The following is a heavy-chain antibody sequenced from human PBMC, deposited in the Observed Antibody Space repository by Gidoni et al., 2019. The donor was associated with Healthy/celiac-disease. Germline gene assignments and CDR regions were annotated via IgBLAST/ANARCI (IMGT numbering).Heavy chain of an antibody. CDR1: GSTFTSYY. CDR2: INHRGGST. CDR3: ASQELEASGYYYDYIDV. J-gene: IGHJ6*03. V-gene: IGHV1-46*01. D-gene: IGHD3-10*01. Sequence: QVQLVQSGAEVQKPGASVTVSCRASGSTFTSYYMHWVRQAPGTGREWMGIINHRGGSTSYADTFQGRVTMNRDTSTSTVYMELSSLRSEDRAVYDCASQELEASGYYYDYIDVWGKGTTVTVSS.